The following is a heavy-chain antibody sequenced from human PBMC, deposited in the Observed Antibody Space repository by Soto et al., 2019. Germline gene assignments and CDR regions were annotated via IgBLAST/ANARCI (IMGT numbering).Heavy chain of an antibody. CDR3: TTGLAVAGTEDY. V-gene: IGHV3-15*01. CDR2: IKSRADAGKT. Sequence: PGGSLRLSCAASEFTFSNAWMSWVRQAPGKGLEWVGGIKSRADAGKTDYAEPVKGRFTMPRDDSKNTVYLQMRSLKTEDTVVYYCTTGLAVAGTEDYWGQVTLVDVSS. D-gene: IGHD6-19*01. CDR1: EFTFSNAW. J-gene: IGHJ4*01.